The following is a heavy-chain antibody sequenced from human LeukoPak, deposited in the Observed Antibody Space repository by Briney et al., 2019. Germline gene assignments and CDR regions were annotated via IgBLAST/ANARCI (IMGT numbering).Heavy chain of an antibody. Sequence: GGSLRLSCAASGFTFSNYWMTWVRQAPGKGLQWVANIKHDGSEGFYVDSVKGRFTISRDNAKNSVYLQMKSLRAEDTAVYYCARDQANYFDDSGFSTYWGQGTLVTVSS. V-gene: IGHV3-7*01. D-gene: IGHD3-22*01. CDR3: ARDQANYFDDSGFSTY. J-gene: IGHJ4*02. CDR2: IKHDGSEG. CDR1: GFTFSNYW.